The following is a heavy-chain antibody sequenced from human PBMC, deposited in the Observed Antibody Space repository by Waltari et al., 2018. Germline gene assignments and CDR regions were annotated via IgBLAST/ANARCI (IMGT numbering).Heavy chain of an antibody. CDR3: ARGGTPGSFDY. J-gene: IGHJ4*02. V-gene: IGHV3-74*01. Sequence: EVQLVESGGGSVQPGGSLRVSCAASGFAFINYGMHWVRQAPGNGLVGVPQNNGEGSTTNDADSVKGRFTISRDNAKNTLYLQMNSLRVEDTAVYFCARGGTPGSFDYWDQGTMVTVSS. D-gene: IGHD3-10*01. CDR1: GFAFINYG. CDR2: NNGEGSTT.